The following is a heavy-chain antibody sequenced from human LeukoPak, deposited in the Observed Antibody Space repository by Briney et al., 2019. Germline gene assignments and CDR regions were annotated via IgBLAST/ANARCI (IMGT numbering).Heavy chain of an antibody. CDR3: ARGGYSGFDV. Sequence: TGGSLRLSCAASGLTFSTYDMHRVRQATGEGLEWVSGIGKGGDTYYVGSVKGRFTISRENAKNSLYLQMNSLRSGDTAVYYCARGGYSGFDVWGQGTVVTVSS. J-gene: IGHJ3*01. CDR1: GLTFSTYD. V-gene: IGHV3-13*04. CDR2: IGKGGDT. D-gene: IGHD5-12*01.